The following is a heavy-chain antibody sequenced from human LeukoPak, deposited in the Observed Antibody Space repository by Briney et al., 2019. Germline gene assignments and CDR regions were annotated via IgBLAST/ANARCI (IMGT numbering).Heavy chain of an antibody. V-gene: IGHV3-7*01. D-gene: IGHD3-10*01. Sequence: GGSLRLSCAASGFTFSSYWMSWVRQAPGKGLEWVANIKQDGSEKYYVDSVKGRFTISRDNAKNSLYLQMNSLRAEDTAVYYCAKDSGVGAFDIWGQGTMVTVSS. CDR2: IKQDGSEK. CDR3: AKDSGVGAFDI. J-gene: IGHJ3*02. CDR1: GFTFSSYW.